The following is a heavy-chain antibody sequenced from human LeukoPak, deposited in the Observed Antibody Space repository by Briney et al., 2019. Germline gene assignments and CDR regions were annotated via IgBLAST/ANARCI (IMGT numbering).Heavy chain of an antibody. CDR2: IWYDGSNK. CDR1: GFTFSSYG. CDR3: AREQSPVGSGFDAFDI. J-gene: IGHJ3*02. D-gene: IGHD5-12*01. V-gene: IGHV3-33*01. Sequence: PGGSLRLSCAASGFTFSSYGMHWVRQAPGKGLEWVAVIWYDGSNKYYADSVKGRFTISRDNSKNTLYLQMNSLRAEDTAVYYCAREQSPVGSGFDAFDIWGQGTMVTVFS.